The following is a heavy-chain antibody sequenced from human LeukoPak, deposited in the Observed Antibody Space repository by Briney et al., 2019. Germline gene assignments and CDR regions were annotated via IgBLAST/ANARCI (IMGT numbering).Heavy chain of an antibody. Sequence: GGSLRLSCAASGFTFSSYGMHWVRQAPGKGLEWVAVISYDGSNKYYADSVKGRFTISRDNSKNTLYLQMNSLRAEDTTVYYCAKDMQQLVHWGQGTLVTVSS. V-gene: IGHV3-30*18. CDR3: AKDMQQLVH. CDR2: ISYDGSNK. CDR1: GFTFSSYG. D-gene: IGHD6-13*01. J-gene: IGHJ4*02.